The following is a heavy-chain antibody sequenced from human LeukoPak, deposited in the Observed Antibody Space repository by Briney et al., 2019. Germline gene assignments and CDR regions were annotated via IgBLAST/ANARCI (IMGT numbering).Heavy chain of an antibody. CDR2: MNPNSGNT. V-gene: IGHV1-8*01. CDR3: ARDVYYDSSGYYPGY. Sequence: GASVQVSCKASGYTFTRYGIGWVRQAPGQGLEWMGWMNPNSGNTGYAQKFQGRVTMTRNTSISTAYMELSSLRSEDTAVYYCARDVYYDSSGYYPGYWGQGTLVTVSS. D-gene: IGHD3-22*01. CDR1: GYTFTRYG. J-gene: IGHJ4*02.